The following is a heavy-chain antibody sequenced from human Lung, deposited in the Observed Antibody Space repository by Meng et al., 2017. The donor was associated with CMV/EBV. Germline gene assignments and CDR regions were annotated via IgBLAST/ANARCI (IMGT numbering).Heavy chain of an antibody. CDR2: IPHRGSS. J-gene: IGHJ1*01. CDR3: LRRSGGSV. D-gene: IGHD3-10*01. Sequence: QVQLREAAPALSKPPTPLSPPSAVSGDSITNHNWWAWVRQPPGKGLEWIGEIPHRGSSAYNPSLKSRVSMSIDKSKNQFSLKLTSVTAADTAVYHCLRRSGGSVWGQGTLVTVSS. CDR1: GDSITNHNW. V-gene: IGHV4-4*03.